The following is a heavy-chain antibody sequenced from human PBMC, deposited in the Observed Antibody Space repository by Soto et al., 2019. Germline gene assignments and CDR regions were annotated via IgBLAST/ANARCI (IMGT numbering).Heavy chain of an antibody. J-gene: IGHJ6*02. CDR3: ASERQYYCP. D-gene: IGHD3-10*01. CDR2: MNPNSGNT. CDR1: GYTFTSYD. V-gene: IGHV1-8*01. Sequence: QVQLVQSGAEVKKPGASVKVSCKASGYTFTSYDINWVRQATGQGLEWMGWMNPNSGNTGYAQKFQGRVTMTRNNARSTAYMEVSSLSSEDTAVYYWASERQYYCPWGQGTTVTVSS.